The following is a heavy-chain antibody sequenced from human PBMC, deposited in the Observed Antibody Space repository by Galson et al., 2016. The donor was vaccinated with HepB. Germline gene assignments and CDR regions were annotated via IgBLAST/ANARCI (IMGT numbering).Heavy chain of an antibody. CDR3: ARVRCSTFRCQTWFDP. V-gene: IGHV6-1*01. D-gene: IGHD2/OR15-2a*01. CDR2: TYYRSKWYN. J-gene: IGHJ5*02. Sequence: CAISGDSVSSNSAAWTWIRQSPLRGLEWLGRTYYRSKWYNDYAVSVKSRITIHPDTSKNQFSLQLNSVTPEDTAVYYCARVRCSTFRCQTWFDPWGQGTLVTVSS. CDR1: GDSVSSNSAA.